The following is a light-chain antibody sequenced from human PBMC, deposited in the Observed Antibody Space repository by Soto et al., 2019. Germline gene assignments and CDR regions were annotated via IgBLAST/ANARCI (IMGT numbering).Light chain of an antibody. V-gene: IGKV3-20*01. CDR3: QQYNNWPLT. Sequence: EIVLTQSPGTLSLSPGERATLSCRASQSVSNNYLAWYQQKPGQAPRLLIYGASNRATGIPDRFSGSGSGTDFTLTISRLEPEDFAVYYCQQYNNWPLTFGAGTKVDIK. CDR1: QSVSNNY. CDR2: GAS. J-gene: IGKJ4*01.